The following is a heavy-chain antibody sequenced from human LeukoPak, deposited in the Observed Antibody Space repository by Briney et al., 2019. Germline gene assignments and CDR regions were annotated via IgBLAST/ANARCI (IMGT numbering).Heavy chain of an antibody. D-gene: IGHD3-10*01. CDR2: ISGSGGST. CDR1: GFTFSSYS. V-gene: IGHV3-23*01. CDR3: AKDLMGGSGSYSFDY. J-gene: IGHJ4*02. Sequence: PGGSLRLSCTASGFTFSSYSLNWVRQAPGKGLEWVSAISGSGGSTYYADSVKGRFTISRDNSKNTLYLQMNSLRAEDTAVYYCAKDLMGGSGSYSFDYWGQGTLVTVSS.